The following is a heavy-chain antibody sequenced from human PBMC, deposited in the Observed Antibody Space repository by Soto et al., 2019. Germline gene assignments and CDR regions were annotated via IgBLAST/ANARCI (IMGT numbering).Heavy chain of an antibody. CDR2: FDPEDGET. D-gene: IGHD3-3*01. Sequence: QVQLVQSGAEVKKPGASVKVSCKVSGYTLTELSMHWVRQAPGKGREWMGGFDPEDGETIYAQKFQGRVTMTEDTSTYTVYMELSSLRSEDTAVYYCATGRLGYDFWSGYYYYYYYGMDVWGQGTTVTVSS. V-gene: IGHV1-24*01. J-gene: IGHJ6*02. CDR3: ATGRLGYDFWSGYYYYYYYGMDV. CDR1: GYTLTELS.